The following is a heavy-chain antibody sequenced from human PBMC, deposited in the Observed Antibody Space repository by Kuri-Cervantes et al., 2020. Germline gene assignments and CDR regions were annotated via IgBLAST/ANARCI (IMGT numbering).Heavy chain of an antibody. V-gene: IGHV1-18*01. J-gene: IGHJ6*02. D-gene: IGHD3-10*01. CDR2: ISAYNGNT. CDR3: VRDLGAGEVRFGEFVKGAMDV. CDR1: GYTLTSYG. Sequence: ASVKVSCKASGYTLTSYGISWVRQAPGQGLQWMGWISAYNGNTNYAQKFQGRVTMTRDTSTSTVYMDLKSLRSDDTGVYYCVRDLGAGEVRFGEFVKGAMDVWGQGTTVTVSS.